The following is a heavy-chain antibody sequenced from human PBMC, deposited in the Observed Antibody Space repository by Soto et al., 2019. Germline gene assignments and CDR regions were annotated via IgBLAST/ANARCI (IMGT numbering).Heavy chain of an antibody. J-gene: IGHJ4*02. CDR1: GFTFGIYD. CDR2: INTAGDT. D-gene: IGHD2-21*01. V-gene: IGHV3-13*01. Sequence: PGGSLTLSCAASGFTFGIYDMHWVRQATGKGLEWVSTINTAGDTYSPGSVKGRFTISRENAKNSLYLQMNSLRVDDTAVYFCVRGRDSGLYYFDSWGQGTLVTVSS. CDR3: VRGRDSGLYYFDS.